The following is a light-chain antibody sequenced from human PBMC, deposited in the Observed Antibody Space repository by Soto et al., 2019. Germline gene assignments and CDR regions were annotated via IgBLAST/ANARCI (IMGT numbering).Light chain of an antibody. CDR3: SSYRSSSTLTFV. Sequence: QSALTQPASVSGSPGQSITIFCTGTSSDVGGYNYVSWYQQHPNKAPKLIIYDVNNRPSGVSHRFSGSKSGNTASLTISGLQGEDEADYYCSSYRSSSTLTFVFGSGTKLTVL. J-gene: IGLJ1*01. CDR2: DVN. CDR1: SSDVGGYNY. V-gene: IGLV2-14*03.